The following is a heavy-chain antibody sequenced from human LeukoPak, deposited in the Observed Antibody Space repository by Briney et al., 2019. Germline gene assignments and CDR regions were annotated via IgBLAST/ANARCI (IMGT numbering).Heavy chain of an antibody. CDR2: IWYDGSNN. D-gene: IGHD1-26*01. V-gene: IGHV3-33*01. CDR1: GFTFSSYG. CDR3: ARHSGSSHFDY. J-gene: IGHJ4*02. Sequence: GSLRLSCAASGFTFSSYGMHWVRQAPGKGLAWVAVIWYDGSNNYYADSVKGRFTISRDNSKNTLYLQMNSLRAEDTAVYYCARHSGSSHFDYWGQGTLVTVSS.